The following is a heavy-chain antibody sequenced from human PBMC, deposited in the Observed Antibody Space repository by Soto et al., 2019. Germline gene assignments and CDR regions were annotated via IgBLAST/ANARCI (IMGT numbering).Heavy chain of an antibody. CDR3: ARDCSLGNRWCRWFDP. V-gene: IGHV3-48*01. J-gene: IGHJ5*02. CDR2: ISSSSSNI. Sequence: EVQLAESGGGLVQPGGSLRLSCAASGFTLSSYAMNWVRQAAGKGLEWVSYISSSSSNIQYAGSVKGRFTISRDNAKNSLYLKMNSRRADDTAVYFCARDCSLGNRWCRWFDPWGQGTLVTVSS. CDR1: GFTLSSYA. D-gene: IGHD2-8*02.